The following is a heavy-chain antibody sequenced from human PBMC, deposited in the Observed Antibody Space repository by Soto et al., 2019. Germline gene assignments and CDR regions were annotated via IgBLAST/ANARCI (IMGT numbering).Heavy chain of an antibody. V-gene: IGHV4-31*03. CDR2: IYHSGNT. J-gene: IGHJ4*02. D-gene: IGHD1-7*01. CDR1: GGPITSGDYY. CDR3: ARGNFXFVY. Sequence: SETLSLACTVSGGPITSGDYYWSWIRQHPGKGLEWLGHIYHSGNTYYNPSLKSRMTMSVDTSTNQFFLNLSSVTAADTAVDYCARGNFXFVYWAQEAQVTVSS.